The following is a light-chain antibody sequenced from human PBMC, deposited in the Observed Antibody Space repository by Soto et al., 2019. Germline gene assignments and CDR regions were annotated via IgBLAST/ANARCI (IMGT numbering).Light chain of an antibody. J-gene: IGLJ1*01. CDR3: NSYSISSTYV. V-gene: IGLV2-14*03. CDR2: DVS. CDR1: SSDVGNYNY. Sequence: QSVLTQPASMSGSPGLSIAISCTGTSSDVGNYNYVSWYQQYPGKAPRVLIYDVSKRPSGVSDRFSGSKSGNTASLTISGLQAEDEADYYSNSYSISSTYVFGSGSMVTVL.